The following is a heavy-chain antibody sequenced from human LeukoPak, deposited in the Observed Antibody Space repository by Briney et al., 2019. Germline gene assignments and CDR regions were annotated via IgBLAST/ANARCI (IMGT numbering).Heavy chain of an antibody. Sequence: SETLSPTCTVSGGSISSYYWSWIRQPPGKGLEWIGYIYYSGSTTYNPSLKSRVTISVDTSKNQFSLKLSSVTAAATAAYYCARVVAAAGEIHFDYWGQGTLVTVSS. J-gene: IGHJ4*02. V-gene: IGHV4-59*01. CDR1: GGSISSYY. CDR3: ARVVAAAGEIHFDY. CDR2: IYYSGST. D-gene: IGHD6-13*01.